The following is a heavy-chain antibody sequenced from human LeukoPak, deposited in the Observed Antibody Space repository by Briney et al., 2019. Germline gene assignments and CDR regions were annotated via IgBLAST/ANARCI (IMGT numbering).Heavy chain of an antibody. V-gene: IGHV3-48*02. CDR3: ASPGENY. CDR2: ISSSSSTR. CDR1: EFTFSNYA. Sequence: GGSLRLSCAASEFTFSNYAMNWVRQAPGKGLEWVSYISSSSSTRNYADSVKGRFTVSRDNAKNSLYLQMNSLRNEDTAVYYCASPGENYWGQGTLVTVSS. J-gene: IGHJ4*02. D-gene: IGHD3-10*01.